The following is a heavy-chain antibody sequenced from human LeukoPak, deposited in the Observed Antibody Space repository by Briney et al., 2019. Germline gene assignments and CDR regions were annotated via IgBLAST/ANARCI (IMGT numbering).Heavy chain of an antibody. D-gene: IGHD3-22*01. CDR1: GFSLSTSGMC. CDR3: ARIRSRYYYDSSGYEDY. Sequence: SGPTLVNPTQTLTLTCTFSGFSLSTSGMCVSWIRQPPGKALEWLARIDWDDDKYYSTSLKTRLTISKDTSKNQVVLTMTNMDPVDTATYYCARIRSRYYYDSSGYEDYWGQGTLVTVSS. CDR2: IDWDDDK. J-gene: IGHJ4*02. V-gene: IGHV2-70*11.